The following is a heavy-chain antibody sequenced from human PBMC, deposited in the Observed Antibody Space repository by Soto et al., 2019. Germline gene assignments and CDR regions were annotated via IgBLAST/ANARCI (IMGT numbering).Heavy chain of an antibody. CDR3: AKDHYYGSGSYLPY. J-gene: IGHJ4*02. Sequence: GGSLRLSCAGSGFTFSNYAMRWVRQAPGKGLEWVSAISGSGGSTYYADSVKGRFTISRDNSKNTLYLQMNSLRAEDTAVYYCAKDHYYGSGSYLPYWGQGTLVTVSS. D-gene: IGHD3-10*01. CDR2: ISGSGGST. V-gene: IGHV3-23*01. CDR1: GFTFSNYA.